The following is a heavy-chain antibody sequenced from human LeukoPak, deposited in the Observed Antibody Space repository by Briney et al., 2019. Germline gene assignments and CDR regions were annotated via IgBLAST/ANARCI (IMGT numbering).Heavy chain of an antibody. J-gene: IGHJ3*02. CDR3: ARSYSSGWYSAFDI. Sequence: GGSLRLSCAASGFTFSSYWMSWVRQAPGKGLEWVANIKQDGSEKYYVDSVKGRFTISRDNAKNSLYLQMNSLRAEDTAVYYCARSYSSGWYSAFDIWGQGTMATVSS. D-gene: IGHD6-19*01. CDR1: GFTFSSYW. CDR2: IKQDGSEK. V-gene: IGHV3-7*01.